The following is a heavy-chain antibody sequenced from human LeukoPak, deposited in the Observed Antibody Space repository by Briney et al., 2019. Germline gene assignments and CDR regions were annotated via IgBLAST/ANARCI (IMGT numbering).Heavy chain of an antibody. J-gene: IGHJ4*02. V-gene: IGHV4-39*01. CDR3: VRYNTLMMYPRGGEDKGFDY. CDR1: GDSIRSGIYY. Sequence: SETLSLTCTVSGDSIRSGIYYWAWIRQPPGKGLEWIGSIYYSGSTHYNPSLKSRVTISVDTSKNEFSLKLSSVTAADTAVYYCVRYNTLMMYPRGGEDKGFDYWGQGTLVTVSS. D-gene: IGHD2-8*02. CDR2: IYYSGST.